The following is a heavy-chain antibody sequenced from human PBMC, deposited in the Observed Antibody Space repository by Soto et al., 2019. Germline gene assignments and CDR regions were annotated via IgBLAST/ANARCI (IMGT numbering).Heavy chain of an antibody. Sequence: EVQLVESGGGLVKPGGSLRLSCAASGFTFSIYSMSWVRQAPGKGLEWVSSITSGSTYIFYADSVKGRFTISRDNAENSLSVQMNSLRAKDTAVYYCARIGPQSPIEDSSSGEDYYYYYGMDVWGQGTTVTVS. J-gene: IGHJ6*02. D-gene: IGHD6-25*01. CDR1: GFTFSIYS. CDR3: ARIGPQSPIEDSSSGEDYYYYYGMDV. CDR2: ITSGSTYI. V-gene: IGHV3-21*01.